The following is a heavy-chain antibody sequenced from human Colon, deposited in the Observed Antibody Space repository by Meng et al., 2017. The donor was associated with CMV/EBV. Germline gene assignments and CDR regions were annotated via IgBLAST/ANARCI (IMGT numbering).Heavy chain of an antibody. J-gene: IGHJ4*02. CDR3: TRGPFRY. V-gene: IGHV1-8*02. D-gene: IGHD3-3*02. CDR1: GYTFTDYY. CDR2: MNPKSGKT. Sequence: ASVKVSCKASGYTFTDYYIHWVRQAPGQGLEWMGWMNPKSGKTGYAQRFQGRVAMTSNISVNTAYMELSNLRSEDTAVFYCTRGPFRYWGQGTLVTVSS.